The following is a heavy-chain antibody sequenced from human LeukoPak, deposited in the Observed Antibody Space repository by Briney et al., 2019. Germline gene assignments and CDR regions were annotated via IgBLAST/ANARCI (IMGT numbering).Heavy chain of an antibody. CDR3: ALRMVYAIRWFDP. CDR2: INHSGST. J-gene: IGHJ5*02. D-gene: IGHD2-8*01. V-gene: IGHV4-34*01. CDR1: GGSFSGYY. Sequence: SETLSLTCAVYGGSFSGYYWSWIRQPPGKGLEWIGEINHSGSTNYNPSLESRVTISVDTSKNQFSLKLSSVTAADTAVYYCALRMVYAIRWFDPWGQGTLVTVSS.